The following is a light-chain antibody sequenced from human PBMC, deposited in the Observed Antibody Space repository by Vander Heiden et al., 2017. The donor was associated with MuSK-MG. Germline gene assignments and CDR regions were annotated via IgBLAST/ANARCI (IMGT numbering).Light chain of an antibody. CDR3: CSYAGSSTFV. J-gene: IGLJ1*01. V-gene: IGLV2-23*03. Sequence: QSALTPPASVSGSPGQSITISCTGTSSDVGSYDLVSWYQQRPGKAPKLMIYEGSKRPSGVSNRFSGSKSGNAASLTISGLQAEDEADYYCCSYAGSSTFVFGTGTKVTVL. CDR2: EGS. CDR1: SSDVGSYDL.